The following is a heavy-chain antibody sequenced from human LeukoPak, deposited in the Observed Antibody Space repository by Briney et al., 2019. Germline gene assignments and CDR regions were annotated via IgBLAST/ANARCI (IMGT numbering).Heavy chain of an antibody. V-gene: IGHV3-23*01. D-gene: IGHD2-15*01. CDR1: GFTFNNHA. J-gene: IGHJ4*02. Sequence: PGGSLRLSCAASGFTFNNHAMAWVRQAPGKGLEWVSGISASSSSTYYADSVQGRFTISRDNSKSTLCLQMNSLRAEDTAVYYCAKQLGYCSDGSCYFPYWGQGTLVTVSS. CDR2: ISASSSST. CDR3: AKQLGYCSDGSCYFPY.